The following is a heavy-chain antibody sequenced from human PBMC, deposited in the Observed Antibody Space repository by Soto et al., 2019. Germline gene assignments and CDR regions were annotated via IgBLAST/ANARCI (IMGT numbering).Heavy chain of an antibody. CDR1: GYTFYNYD. J-gene: IGHJ4*02. CDR3: AKVSRKGSAIDFDY. Sequence: QVQLVQSGAELKKPGASVKVSCKASGYTFYNYDMNWVRQATGQGPEWIGWVNPNNGDTGYAQKFQGRVTLTTDISTTTAYMELTSLRSEDTAIYYCAKVSRKGSAIDFDYWGQRTLITVSS. CDR2: VNPNNGDT. D-gene: IGHD3-10*01. V-gene: IGHV1-8*01.